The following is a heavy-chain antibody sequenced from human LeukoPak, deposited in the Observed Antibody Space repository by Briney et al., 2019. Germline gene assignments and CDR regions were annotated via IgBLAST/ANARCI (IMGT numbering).Heavy chain of an antibody. CDR3: AKGGYYSYYGMDV. V-gene: IGHV3-43*01. CDR2: ISWDGGST. D-gene: IGHD3-3*01. J-gene: IGHJ6*02. CDR1: GFTFDDYT. Sequence: GGFLRLSCAASGFTFDDYTMHWVRQAPEKGLEWVSLISWDGGSTYYADSVKGRFTISRDNSKNSLYLQMNSLRTEDTALYYCAKGGYYSYYGMDVWGQGTTVTVSS.